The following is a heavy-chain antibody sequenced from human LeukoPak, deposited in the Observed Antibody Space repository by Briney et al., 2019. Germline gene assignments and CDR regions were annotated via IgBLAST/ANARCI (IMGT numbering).Heavy chain of an antibody. Sequence: PSETLSLTCAVSGGSIRSSNWWSWVRQPPGKGLEWIGEIYHSGSTYYNPSLKSRVTISLDTSKNQFSLKLSSVTAADTAIYYCARAYHSSWYLNWFDPWGQGTLVTVSS. CDR1: GGSIRSSNW. CDR2: IYHSGST. V-gene: IGHV4-4*02. CDR3: ARAYHSSWYLNWFDP. J-gene: IGHJ5*02. D-gene: IGHD6-13*01.